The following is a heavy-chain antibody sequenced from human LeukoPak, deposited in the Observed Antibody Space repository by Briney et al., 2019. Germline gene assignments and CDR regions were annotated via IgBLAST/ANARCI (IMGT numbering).Heavy chain of an antibody. Sequence: SETLSLTCTVSGGSISSYYWSWIRQPPGKGLEWIGYIYYSGSTNYNPSLKSRVTISVDTSKNQFSLKLSSVTAADTAVYYCARTAARSWFDPWGQGTLVTVSS. CDR1: GGSISSYY. D-gene: IGHD6-6*01. V-gene: IGHV4-59*08. CDR3: ARTAARSWFDP. CDR2: IYYSGST. J-gene: IGHJ5*02.